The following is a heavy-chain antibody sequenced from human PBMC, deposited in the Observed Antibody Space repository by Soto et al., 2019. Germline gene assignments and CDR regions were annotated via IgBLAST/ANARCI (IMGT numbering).Heavy chain of an antibody. Sequence: GGSLRLSCAASGFTFSSYAMSWVRQAPGKGLEWVSAISGSGGSTYYADSVKGRFTISRDNSKNTLYLQMNSLRAEDTAVYYCAKCNHFRDVLRYFDWLSLFDYWGQGTLVTVSS. V-gene: IGHV3-23*01. D-gene: IGHD3-9*01. J-gene: IGHJ4*02. CDR2: ISGSGGST. CDR1: GFTFSSYA. CDR3: AKCNHFRDVLRYFDWLSLFDY.